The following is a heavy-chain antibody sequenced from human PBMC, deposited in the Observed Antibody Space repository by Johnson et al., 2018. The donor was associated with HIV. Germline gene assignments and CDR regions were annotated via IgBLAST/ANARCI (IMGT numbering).Heavy chain of an antibody. Sequence: QVQLVESGGGVVQPGRSLRLSCAASGFTFSSYAIHWVRQAPGKGLEWVAVISYDGSNKYYADSVKGRFTISRDNSKNTLYLQMNSLRAEDTAVYYCARDPYGSGPYVAFDIWGQGTMVTVSS. CDR1: GFTFSSYA. V-gene: IGHV3-30-3*01. CDR3: ARDPYGSGPYVAFDI. D-gene: IGHD3-10*01. CDR2: ISYDGSNK. J-gene: IGHJ3*02.